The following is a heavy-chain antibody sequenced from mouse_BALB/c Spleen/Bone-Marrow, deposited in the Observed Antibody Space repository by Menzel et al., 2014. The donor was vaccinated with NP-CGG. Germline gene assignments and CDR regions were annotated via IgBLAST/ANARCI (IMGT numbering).Heavy chain of an antibody. D-gene: IGHD2-1*01. V-gene: IGHV5-4*02. CDR3: ARDGNFAMDY. Sequence: EVKLMESGGGLVKPGGSLKLSCAVSGFTFSDYYMYWVRQNPEKRLEWVATINGGGSYTYYPDSMKGRFTISRDNAKNNLYLQMSSLKSEDTAMYYCARDGNFAMDYWGQGTSVTVSS. J-gene: IGHJ4*01. CDR1: GFTFSDYY. CDR2: INGGGSYT.